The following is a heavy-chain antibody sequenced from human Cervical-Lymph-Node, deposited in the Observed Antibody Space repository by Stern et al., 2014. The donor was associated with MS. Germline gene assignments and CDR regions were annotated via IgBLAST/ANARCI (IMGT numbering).Heavy chain of an antibody. CDR3: ARGWLAS. J-gene: IGHJ5*02. CDR1: GFTVISNY. D-gene: IGHD6-19*01. V-gene: IGHV3-66*02. Sequence: EVQLVESGGGLVPPGGSLSLSCVISGFTVISNYMNWARQAPGKGLECVSVIDSGGSTYYADSVKGRFTISRDNSKNTLFLQMNSLRPEDTAVYFCARGWLASWGQGTLVTVSS. CDR2: IDSGGST.